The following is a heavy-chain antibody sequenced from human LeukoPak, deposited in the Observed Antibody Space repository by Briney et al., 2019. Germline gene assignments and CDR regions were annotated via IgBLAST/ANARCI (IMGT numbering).Heavy chain of an antibody. CDR1: GYTFTSYD. V-gene: IGHV1-2*02. J-gene: IGHJ3*02. CDR3: ARWRGPTAFDI. D-gene: IGHD3-3*01. Sequence: ASVKVSCKASGYTFTSYDINWVRQATGQGLEWMGWINPNSGGTNYAQKFQGRVTMTRDTSISTAYMELSRLRSDDTAVYYCARWRGPTAFDIWGQGTMVTVSS. CDR2: INPNSGGT.